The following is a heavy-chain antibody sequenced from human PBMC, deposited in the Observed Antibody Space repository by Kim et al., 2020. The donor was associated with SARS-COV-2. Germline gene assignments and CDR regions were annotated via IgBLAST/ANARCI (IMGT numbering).Heavy chain of an antibody. J-gene: IGHJ5*02. Sequence: SETLSLTCTVSGGSISSGGYYWSWIRQHPGKGLEWIGYIYYSGSTYYNPSLKSRVTISVDTSKNQFSLKLSSVTAADTAVYYCASGGDCGGDCPPGFDPWGQGTLVTVSS. CDR3: ASGGDCGGDCPPGFDP. CDR1: GGSISSGGYY. V-gene: IGHV4-31*03. D-gene: IGHD2-21*02. CDR2: IYYSGST.